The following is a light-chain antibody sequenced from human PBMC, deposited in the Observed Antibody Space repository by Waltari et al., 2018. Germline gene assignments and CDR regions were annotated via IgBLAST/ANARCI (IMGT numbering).Light chain of an antibody. Sequence: QSVLTQPPSASGTPGQRVTISCSGSSSNIGSHALNWYQHLPGTDPKVLMYNHDHLPPGGPCRVSASPSVTSASLSISGLQSEDEAVYYCASWDAILNGYVFGSGTKVTVL. CDR1: SSNIGSHA. CDR2: NHD. V-gene: IGLV1-44*01. J-gene: IGLJ1*01. CDR3: ASWDAILNGYV.